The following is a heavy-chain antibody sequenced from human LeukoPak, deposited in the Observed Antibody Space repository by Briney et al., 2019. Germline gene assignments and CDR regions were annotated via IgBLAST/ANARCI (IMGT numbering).Heavy chain of an antibody. CDR2: IKQDGSDK. J-gene: IGHJ4*02. CDR3: ARKTVVGSYFDY. V-gene: IGHV3-7*03. D-gene: IGHD4-23*01. CDR1: GSTLSAYW. Sequence: PGGSLRPSCAAAGSTLSAYWTGWVRQAPGKGLEWVANIKQDGSDKYYVDSVKGRFTISRDNAKNSLYLQMNSLRAEDTAVYYCARKTVVGSYFDYWGQGTPVTVSS.